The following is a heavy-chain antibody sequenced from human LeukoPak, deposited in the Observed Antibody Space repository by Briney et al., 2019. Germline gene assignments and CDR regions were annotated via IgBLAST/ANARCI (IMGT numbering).Heavy chain of an antibody. CDR2: IHYSGIT. V-gene: IGHV4-59*13. D-gene: IGHD2-15*01. CDR3: ARERAEVTIPGGHFDY. Sequence: SETLSLTCNVSGASISTYYWSRIRQSPGKGLEWIGYIHYSGITNYNPSLKSRVTISVDTSKNQFSLRLSAVTAADTAVYYCARERAEVTIPGGHFDYWGQGTLVTVSS. CDR1: GASISTYY. J-gene: IGHJ4*02.